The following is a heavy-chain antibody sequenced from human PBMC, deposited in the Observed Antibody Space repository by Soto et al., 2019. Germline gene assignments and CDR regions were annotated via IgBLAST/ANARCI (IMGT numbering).Heavy chain of an antibody. CDR2: VKRKSDGETT. CDR3: VAGSPFEY. Sequence: GGSLRLSGAVSGFIFGDAWLSWVRQAPGKGLEWVGRVKRKSDGETTDYAAPVTGRFTISRDDSKPTVYLQMNSLKIEDTGIYYCVAGSPFEYWGQGTLVTVSS. CDR1: GFIFGDAW. J-gene: IGHJ4*02. D-gene: IGHD1-26*01. V-gene: IGHV3-15*05.